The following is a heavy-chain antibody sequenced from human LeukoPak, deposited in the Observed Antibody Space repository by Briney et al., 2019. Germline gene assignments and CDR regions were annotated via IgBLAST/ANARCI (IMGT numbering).Heavy chain of an antibody. V-gene: IGHV1-18*01. J-gene: IGHJ4*02. D-gene: IGHD3-22*01. CDR1: GYTFTSYG. Sequence: ASVTVSCKASGYTFTSYGISWVRQAPGQGLEWMGWISAYNGNTNYAQKLQGRVTMTTDTSTSTAYMELRSLRSDDTAVYYCARAPHYYDSSGYLDWGQGTLVTVSS. CDR2: ISAYNGNT. CDR3: ARAPHYYDSSGYLD.